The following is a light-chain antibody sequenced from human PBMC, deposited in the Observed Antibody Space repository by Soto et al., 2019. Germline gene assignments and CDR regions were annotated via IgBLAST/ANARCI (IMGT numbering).Light chain of an antibody. Sequence: DIQMTQSPSTLSASIGDNVTITCRASQGISGWLAWYQQKPGKAPRLLIHSASTLHRGVPSRFSGSGSGTEFSLPNTSLQPDDFGTFYCKQYNTWTFGQGTKLEIK. CDR3: KQYNTWT. V-gene: IGKV1-5*01. J-gene: IGKJ2*01. CDR2: SAS. CDR1: QGISGW.